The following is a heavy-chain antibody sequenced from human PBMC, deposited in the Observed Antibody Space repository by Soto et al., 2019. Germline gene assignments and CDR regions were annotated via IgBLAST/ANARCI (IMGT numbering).Heavy chain of an antibody. D-gene: IGHD5-12*01. CDR3: ARGSRDGYTSGWFDP. V-gene: IGHV4-59*01. Sequence: QVQLQESGPGLVKPSETLSLTCTVSGGSISSYYWSWIRQPPGKGLEWIGYIYYSGSTNYNPSLKSRVTISVDTSKNHFSLKLSSVTAADTAVYYCARGSRDGYTSGWFDPWGQGTLVTVSS. J-gene: IGHJ5*02. CDR2: IYYSGST. CDR1: GGSISSYY.